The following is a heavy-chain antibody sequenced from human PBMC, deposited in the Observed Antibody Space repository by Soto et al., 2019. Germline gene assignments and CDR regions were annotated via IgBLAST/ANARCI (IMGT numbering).Heavy chain of an antibody. J-gene: IGHJ3*02. V-gene: IGHV3-7*01. CDR3: ARRDAFDI. Sequence: EVQLVESGGGLVQPGGSLTLSCGASGFTFSTYWMSWVRQAPGKGLEWVANIKGDGSEKNYVDSVKGRFTISRDNADNSLSLQMNSLRDEDTAVYYCARRDAFDIWGQGTMVTVSS. CDR2: IKGDGSEK. CDR1: GFTFSTYW.